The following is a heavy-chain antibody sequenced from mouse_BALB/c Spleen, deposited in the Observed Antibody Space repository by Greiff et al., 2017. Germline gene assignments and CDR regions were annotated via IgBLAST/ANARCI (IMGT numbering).Heavy chain of an antibody. V-gene: IGHV5-17*02. J-gene: IGHJ2*01. D-gene: IGHD6-1*01. CDR2: ISSGSSTI. Sequence: EVQLVESGGGLVQPGGSRKLSCAASGFTFSSFGMHWVRQAPEKGLEWVAYISSGSSTIYYADTVKGRFTISRDNPKNTLFLQMTSLRSEDTAMYYCARGPHFDYWGQGTTLTVSS. CDR1: GFTFSSFG. CDR3: ARGPHFDY.